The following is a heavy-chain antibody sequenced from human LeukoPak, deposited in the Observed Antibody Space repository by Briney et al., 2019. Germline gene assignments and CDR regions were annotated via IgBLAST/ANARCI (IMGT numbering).Heavy chain of an antibody. CDR1: GFTFDDYA. Sequence: GGSLRLSCAASGFTFDDYAMHWVRQAPGKGLEWVSGISNSGGTTYYADSVKGRFTISRDNSKNTLYLQMNSLRAEDTALYYCAKDRNSGNYYQTGDFHYWGQGILVTVSS. V-gene: IGHV3-23*01. CDR3: AKDRNSGNYYQTGDFHY. D-gene: IGHD1-26*01. J-gene: IGHJ4*02. CDR2: ISNSGGTT.